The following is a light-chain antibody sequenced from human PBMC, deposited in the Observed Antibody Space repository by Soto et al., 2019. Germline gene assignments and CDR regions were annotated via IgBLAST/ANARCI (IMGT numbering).Light chain of an antibody. CDR3: QQYGSSIT. J-gene: IGKJ5*01. V-gene: IGKV3-20*01. Sequence: IGMKQFPATLSVTPGETATLSCRASQSVGSNLVWYQQKPGQAPRLLIYGASSRATGIPDRFSGSGSGTDFTLTINRLEPEDFAVYYCQQYGSSITFGQGTRLEIK. CDR1: QSVGSN. CDR2: GAS.